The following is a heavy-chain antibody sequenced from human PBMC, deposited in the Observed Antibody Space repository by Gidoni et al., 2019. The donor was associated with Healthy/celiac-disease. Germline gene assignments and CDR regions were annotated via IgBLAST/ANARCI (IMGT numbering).Heavy chain of an antibody. CDR2: ISGSGGRT. CDR3: ANGIRFWSGSLDY. V-gene: IGHV3-23*04. D-gene: IGHD3-3*01. J-gene: IGHJ4*02. CDR1: GFTFSSYA. Sequence: EAQLVESGGGLVQPGGSLRLSCAASGFTFSSYAMSWVRQAPGKGLEWVSAISGSGGRTYYADSVKGRFTISRDNSKNTLYLQMNSLRAEDTAVYYCANGIRFWSGSLDYWGQGTLVTVSS.